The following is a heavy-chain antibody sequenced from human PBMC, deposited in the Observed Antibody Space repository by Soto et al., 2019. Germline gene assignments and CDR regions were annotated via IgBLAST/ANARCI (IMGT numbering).Heavy chain of an antibody. Sequence: PGGSLRLSCAASGFIFSISGLHWVRQAPGKSLEWVALISKDGNNQDYADSVKGRFTISRDNSKNTLFMEMSSLRPDDRAVYYCAKDGYHDAFAFWGQGTMVTVSS. J-gene: IGHJ3*01. CDR2: ISKDGNNQ. CDR3: AKDGYHDAFAF. CDR1: GFIFSISG. D-gene: IGHD2-2*01. V-gene: IGHV3-30*18.